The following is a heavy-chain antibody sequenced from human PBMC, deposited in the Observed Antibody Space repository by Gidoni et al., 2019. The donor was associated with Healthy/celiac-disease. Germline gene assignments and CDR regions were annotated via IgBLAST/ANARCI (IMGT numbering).Heavy chain of an antibody. J-gene: IGHJ4*02. Sequence: QVQLQQWGAGLLKPSETLSLTCAVYGGSFSGYYWSWIRQPPGKGLEWIGEINHSGSTNYNPSLKSRVTISVDTSKNQFSLKLSSVTAADTAVYYCARVPSSGWYFVYWGQGTLVTVSS. D-gene: IGHD6-19*01. CDR2: INHSGST. CDR1: GGSFSGYY. V-gene: IGHV4-34*01. CDR3: ARVPSSGWYFVY.